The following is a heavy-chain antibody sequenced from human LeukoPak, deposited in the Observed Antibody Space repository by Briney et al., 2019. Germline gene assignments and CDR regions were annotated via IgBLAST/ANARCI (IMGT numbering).Heavy chain of an antibody. CDR2: INHSGST. CDR1: GGSLSGYY. J-gene: IGHJ3*01. CDR3: ACCPHDNRSSGYYA. V-gene: IGHV4-34*01. D-gene: IGHD3-22*01. Sequence: PSETLSLTCAVYGGSLSGYYWSWIRQPPGKGLEWIGEINHSGSTNYNPSLKSRVTISVDTSKNQFSLKLSSVTAADTAVYYCACCPHDNRSSGYYAWGQGTMVTVSS.